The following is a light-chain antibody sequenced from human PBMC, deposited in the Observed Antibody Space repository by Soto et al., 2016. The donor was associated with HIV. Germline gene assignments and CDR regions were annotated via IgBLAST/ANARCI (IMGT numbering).Light chain of an antibody. V-gene: IGKV1-12*01. J-gene: IGKJ2*01. CDR3: QQANSFPYT. Sequence: DIQMTQSPSSVSASVGDRVTITCRASQGISSWVAWYQQKPGKVPKLLIYAASSLQSGVPSRFSGSGSRTDSTLTISSLQPEDFAIYYCQQANSFPYTFGQGTKLEIK. CDR2: AAS. CDR1: QGISSW.